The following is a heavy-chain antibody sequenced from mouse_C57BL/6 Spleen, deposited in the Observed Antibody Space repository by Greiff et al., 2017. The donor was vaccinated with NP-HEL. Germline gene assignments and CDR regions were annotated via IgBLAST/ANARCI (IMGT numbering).Heavy chain of an antibody. V-gene: IGHV1-52*01. CDR1: GYTFTSYW. CDR2: IDPSDSDT. Sequence: QVQLQQPGAELVRPGSSVKLSCKASGYTFTSYWMHWVQQRPIQGLEWIGNIDPSDSDTHYNQKFKDKATLTVDKSSSTAYMQLSSLTSEDSAVYYCARLESYWYFDVWGTGTTVTVSS. J-gene: IGHJ1*03. CDR3: ARLESYWYFDV.